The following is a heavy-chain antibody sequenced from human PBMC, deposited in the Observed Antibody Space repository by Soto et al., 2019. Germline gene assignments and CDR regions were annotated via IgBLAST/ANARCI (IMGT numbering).Heavy chain of an antibody. D-gene: IGHD3-3*01. CDR2: IYYSGST. CDR3: ARYEDYYYYMDV. Sequence: SETLSLTCTVSGGSISSYYWSWIRQPPGKGLEWIGYIYYSGSTNYNPSLKGRVTISVDTSKNQFSLKLSSVTAADTAVYYCARYEDYYYYMDVWGKGTTVTVSS. CDR1: GGSISSYY. V-gene: IGHV4-59*01. J-gene: IGHJ6*03.